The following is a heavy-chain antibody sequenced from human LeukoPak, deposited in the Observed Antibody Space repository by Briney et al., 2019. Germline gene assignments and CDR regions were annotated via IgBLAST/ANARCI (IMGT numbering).Heavy chain of an antibody. CDR3: ASSGAYSSGWYPSIDY. V-gene: IGHV3-23*01. Sequence: GGSLRLSCAASGFTFSSYAMSWVRQAPGKGLEWVSAISGSGGSTYYADSVKGRFTISRDNSKNTLYLQMKSLRAEDTAMYYCASSGAYSSGWYPSIDYWGQGTLVTVSS. D-gene: IGHD6-19*01. CDR2: ISGSGGST. CDR1: GFTFSSYA. J-gene: IGHJ4*02.